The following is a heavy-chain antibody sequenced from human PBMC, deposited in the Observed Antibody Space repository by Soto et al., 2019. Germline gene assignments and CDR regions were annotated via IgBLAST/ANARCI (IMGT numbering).Heavy chain of an antibody. CDR2: INQDGSER. CDR3: ARDLGYQTLDY. Sequence: EVQLVESGGGLVQPGGSLRLSCAASGLTFSRSWMSWARQAPGKGLQWVANINQDGSERYYLDSGMGRFTISRDNAKNSLYLQMNSLRAEDTAVYYCARDLGYQTLDYWGQGTLVTVSS. V-gene: IGHV3-7*01. D-gene: IGHD6-25*01. CDR1: GLTFSRSW. J-gene: IGHJ4*02.